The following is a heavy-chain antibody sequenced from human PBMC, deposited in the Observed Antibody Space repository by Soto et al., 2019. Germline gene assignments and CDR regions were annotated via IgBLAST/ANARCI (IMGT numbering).Heavy chain of an antibody. CDR1: GGSISSGGYS. Sequence: SETLSLTCAVSGGSISSGGYSWSWIRQPPGKGLEWIGYIYHSGSTYYNSSLKSRVTISVDRSKNQFPLKLSSVTAADTAVYYCARIPSPWGQGTLVT. V-gene: IGHV4-30-2*01. CDR2: IYHSGST. J-gene: IGHJ5*02. CDR3: ARIPSP. D-gene: IGHD2-21*01.